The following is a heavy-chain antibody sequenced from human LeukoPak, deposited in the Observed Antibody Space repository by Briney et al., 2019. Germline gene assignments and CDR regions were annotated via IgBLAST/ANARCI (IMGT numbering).Heavy chain of an antibody. CDR1: GFTFSDYY. CDR3: AREEERIAIFGVTNSRFDY. V-gene: IGHV3-11*04. D-gene: IGHD3-3*01. CDR2: ISSSGSTI. Sequence: PGGSLRLSCAASGFTFSDYYMSWIRQAPGKGLEWVSYISSSGSTIYYADSVKGRFTISRDNAKNSLYLQMNSLRAEDTAVYYCAREEERIAIFGVTNSRFDYWGQGTLVTVSS. J-gene: IGHJ4*02.